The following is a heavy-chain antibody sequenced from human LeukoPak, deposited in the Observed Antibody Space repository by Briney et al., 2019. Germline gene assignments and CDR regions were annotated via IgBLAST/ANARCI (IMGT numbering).Heavy chain of an antibody. V-gene: IGHV1-2*02. CDR1: GYTFTGYY. Sequence: GASVKVSCKASGYTFTGYYMHWVRQAPGQGLEWMGWINPNSGGTNYAQKFQGRVTMTRDTSISTAYMELSRLRSDDTAVYYCARDLGGHYDACDIWGQGTMVTVSS. J-gene: IGHJ3*02. CDR2: INPNSGGT. CDR3: ARDLGGHYDACDI.